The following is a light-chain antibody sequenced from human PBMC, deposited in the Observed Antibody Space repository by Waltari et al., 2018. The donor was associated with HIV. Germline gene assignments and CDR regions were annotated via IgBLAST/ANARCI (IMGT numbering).Light chain of an antibody. V-gene: IGLV1-51*01. J-gene: IGLJ2*01. CDR1: SSNIGTNY. Sequence: QSVLTQPPSVSAAPGETVIISCSGSSSNIGTNYVSWYQQLPGTAPKLFIYDDDLRHSGIPDRCSGSRSGTSATLGITGLQTGDEADYYCGTWDTTLSAVVFGGGTKLTVL. CDR2: DDD. CDR3: GTWDTTLSAVV.